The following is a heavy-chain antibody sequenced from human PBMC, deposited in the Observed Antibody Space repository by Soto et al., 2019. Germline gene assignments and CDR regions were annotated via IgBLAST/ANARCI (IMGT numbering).Heavy chain of an antibody. J-gene: IGHJ4*02. Sequence: QLQLQESGPGLVKPSETLSLTCTVSGGSISTSSYYWGWIRQPPGKGLEWIGYIYYSGSTYYNPSLKSRVTISVDTSKSQFSLKLSSVTAADTAVYYCARPSPFAATEPGWVDFWGQGTLVSVSS. CDR2: IYYSGST. CDR1: GGSISTSSYY. CDR3: ARPSPFAATEPGWVDF. D-gene: IGHD6-13*01. V-gene: IGHV4-39*01.